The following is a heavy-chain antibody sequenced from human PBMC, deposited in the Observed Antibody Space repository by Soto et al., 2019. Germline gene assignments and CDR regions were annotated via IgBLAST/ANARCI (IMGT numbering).Heavy chain of an antibody. Sequence: PGGSLRLSCSASGFIFSYSTIYWVRQVPGKGLEAISAVSTSGRSTYYADSVNDRFTISRDNSKNTLFLQMGSLRPEDTAIYYCVKQAHGLDGVAFDYWGQGTQVTVSS. CDR1: GFIFSYST. CDR3: VKQAHGLDGVAFDY. V-gene: IGHV3-64D*06. J-gene: IGHJ4*02. D-gene: IGHD2-15*01. CDR2: VSTSGRST.